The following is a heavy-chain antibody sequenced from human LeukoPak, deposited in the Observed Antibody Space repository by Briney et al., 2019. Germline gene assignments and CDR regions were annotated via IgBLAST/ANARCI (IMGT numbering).Heavy chain of an antibody. Sequence: PGGSLRLSCGASGFTFSRYSMNWVRRAPGKGLEWVSSISSSGSYIYYADSVKGRFTISRDNAKNSLYLQMNSLRAEDTAVYYCARGGIAAALEAFDIWGQGTMVTVSS. V-gene: IGHV3-21*01. CDR3: ARGGIAAALEAFDI. J-gene: IGHJ3*02. CDR1: GFTFSRYS. D-gene: IGHD6-13*01. CDR2: ISSSGSYI.